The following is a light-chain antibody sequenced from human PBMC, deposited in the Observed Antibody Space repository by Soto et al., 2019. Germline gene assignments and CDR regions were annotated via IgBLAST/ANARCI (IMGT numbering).Light chain of an antibody. CDR2: DVN. V-gene: IGLV2-11*01. CDR1: SSDVGGYNY. J-gene: IGLJ3*02. Sequence: QSALTQPRSVSGSPGQSVTISCTGTSSDVGGYNYVSWYQQHPGKAPKLMIYDVNKRPSGVTDRFSGSKSGNTASLTISGLQAADEAAYYCCSYAGSYTWVFGGGTKLTVL. CDR3: CSYAGSYTWV.